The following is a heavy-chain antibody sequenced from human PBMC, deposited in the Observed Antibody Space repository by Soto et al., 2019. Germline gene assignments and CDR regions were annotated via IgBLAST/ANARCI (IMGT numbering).Heavy chain of an antibody. CDR3: ARARRDYYDSSGFRAFQH. D-gene: IGHD3-22*01. J-gene: IGHJ1*01. V-gene: IGHV3-30-3*01. CDR1: GFTFSSYA. Sequence: GGSLRLSCAASGFTFSSYAMHWVRQAPGKGLEWVAVISYDGSNKYYADSVKGRFTISRDNSKNTLYLQMNSLRAEDTAVYYCARARRDYYDSSGFRAFQHWGQGTLVTVSS. CDR2: ISYDGSNK.